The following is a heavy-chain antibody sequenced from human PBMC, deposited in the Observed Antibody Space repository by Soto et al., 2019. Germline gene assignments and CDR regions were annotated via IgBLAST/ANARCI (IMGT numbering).Heavy chain of an antibody. CDR2: INGDGSFT. D-gene: IGHD3-22*01. J-gene: IGHJ4*02. Sequence: EVQLVESGGGLVQPGGSQRLSCAASAFTFKNHWMHWVRQVPGKGPVWVSRINGDGSFTSYADAVKGRFTISRDNAXXTXSXXMNSLRAEDTAVYYCAREIYDDYDSSGFDHWGQGTLVTVSS. V-gene: IGHV3-74*01. CDR3: AREIYDDYDSSGFDH. CDR1: AFTFKNHW.